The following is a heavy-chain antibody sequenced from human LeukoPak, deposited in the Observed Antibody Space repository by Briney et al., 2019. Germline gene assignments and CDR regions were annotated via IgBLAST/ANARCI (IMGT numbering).Heavy chain of an antibody. CDR1: GDTFTGYY. Sequence: GASVKVSCKASGDTFTGYYSHWIRQAPGQGLEWMGWIYADTGGTNYAQKFQGRVTMTRDTPVSTVSMELSRLTSDDTAVYYCARDKNWGPDYWGQGTLVTVSS. CDR3: ARDKNWGPDY. CDR2: IYADTGGT. J-gene: IGHJ4*02. V-gene: IGHV1-2*02. D-gene: IGHD7-27*01.